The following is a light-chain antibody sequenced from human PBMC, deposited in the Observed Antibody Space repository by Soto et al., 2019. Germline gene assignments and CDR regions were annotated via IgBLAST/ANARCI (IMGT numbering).Light chain of an antibody. CDR2: RNN. Sequence: QSVLTQPPSASGTPGQTVTISCSGTTSNIGSDFLYWFQQFPGTAPILLIYRNNQRPSGVSDRFSGSKSGTSGSLAISGPQSEDEADYYCVSWDGSLSGWVFGGGTKLTVL. CDR3: VSWDGSLSGWV. V-gene: IGLV1-47*01. J-gene: IGLJ3*02. CDR1: TSNIGSDF.